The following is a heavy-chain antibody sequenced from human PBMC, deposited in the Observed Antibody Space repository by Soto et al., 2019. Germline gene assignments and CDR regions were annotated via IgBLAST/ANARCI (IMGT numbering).Heavy chain of an antibody. V-gene: IGHV3-23*01. CDR3: AKSPVDRYYFDY. CDR1: GFTFSSYA. CDR2: ISGSGGST. J-gene: IGHJ4*02. Sequence: PVGSLRLSCAASGFTFSSYAMSWVRQAPGKGLEWVSAISGSGGSTYYADSVKGRFTISRDNSKNTLYLQMNSLRAEDTAVYYCAKSPVDRYYFDYWGQGTLVTVSS.